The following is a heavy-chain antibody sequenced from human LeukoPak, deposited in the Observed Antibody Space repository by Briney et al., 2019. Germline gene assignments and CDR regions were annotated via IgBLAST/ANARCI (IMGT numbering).Heavy chain of an antibody. Sequence: GESLKISCKGSGYNFTNYWRGWVRQVPGKGLEWMGIIYPGDSDTRYSPSFQGQVTFSADKSINTACLQWSSLKASDTAMYYCARRSFKSGRFFDFWGQGTLVTVSS. CDR2: IYPGDSDT. J-gene: IGHJ4*02. CDR1: GYNFTNYW. V-gene: IGHV5-51*01. CDR3: ARRSFKSGRFFDF. D-gene: IGHD3-10*01.